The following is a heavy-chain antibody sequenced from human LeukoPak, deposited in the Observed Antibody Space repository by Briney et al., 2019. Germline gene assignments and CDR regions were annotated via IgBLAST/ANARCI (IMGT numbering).Heavy chain of an antibody. CDR3: ARELVLRGTQKTNYYYYYMDV. J-gene: IGHJ6*03. D-gene: IGHD6-6*01. CDR1: GYTFTGYY. CDR2: INPNSGGT. V-gene: IGHV1-2*02. Sequence: ASVKVSCKASGYTFTGYYMHWVRQAPGQGLEWMGWINPNSGGTNYAQKFQGRVTMTRDTSISTAYMELSRLRSDDTAVYYCARELVLRGTQKTNYYYYYMDVWGKGTTVTVSS.